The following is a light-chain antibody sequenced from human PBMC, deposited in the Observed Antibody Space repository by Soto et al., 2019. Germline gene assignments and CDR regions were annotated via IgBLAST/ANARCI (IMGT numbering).Light chain of an antibody. V-gene: IGLV2-14*01. J-gene: IGLJ2*01. CDR2: DVS. Sequence: QSALTQPASVSGSPGQSITISCTGTSSDVGGYNYVYWYQQHPGKAPKLMIYDVSNRPSGVSNRFSGSKSGNTASLTISGLQAEDGAEYYCSSYTSRSTLVVFGGGTQVTLL. CDR1: SSDVGGYNY. CDR3: SSYTSRSTLVV.